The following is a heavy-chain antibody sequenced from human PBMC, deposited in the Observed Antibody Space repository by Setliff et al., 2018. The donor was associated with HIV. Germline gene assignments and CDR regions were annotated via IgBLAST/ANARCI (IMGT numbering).Heavy chain of an antibody. CDR3: ATDCAVVGGTGSLDS. CDR2: ISSSSSYT. J-gene: IGHJ4*02. Sequence: SLRLSCAASGFTFSSYSMNWVRQAPGKGLEWVSYISSSSSYTHYADSVKGRFTISRDNVKNSLYLQMNSLRAEDTAVYYCATDCAVVGGTGSLDSWGQGTLVTVSS. CDR1: GFTFSSYS. D-gene: IGHD1-26*01. V-gene: IGHV3-21*01.